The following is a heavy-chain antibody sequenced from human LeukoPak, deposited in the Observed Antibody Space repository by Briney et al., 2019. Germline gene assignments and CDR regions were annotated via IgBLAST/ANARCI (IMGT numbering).Heavy chain of an antibody. V-gene: IGHV3-20*04. J-gene: IGHJ4*02. CDR2: INWNGGST. Sequence: TGGSLRLSCAASGFTFDDYGMSWVRQAPGKGLEWVSGINWNGGSTGYADSVKGRFTISRDNSKNTLYLQMNSLRAEDTAVYYCAKERDYGLFDYWGQGTLVTVSS. D-gene: IGHD4-17*01. CDR3: AKERDYGLFDY. CDR1: GFTFDDYG.